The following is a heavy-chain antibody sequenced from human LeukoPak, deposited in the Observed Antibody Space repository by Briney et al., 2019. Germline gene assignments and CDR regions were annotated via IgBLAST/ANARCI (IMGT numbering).Heavy chain of an antibody. CDR1: GGSFSGYY. V-gene: IGHV4-34*01. J-gene: IGHJ5*02. CDR3: ARRSGWYGLNWFDP. D-gene: IGHD6-19*01. Sequence: SETLSLTCAVYGGSFSGYYWSWIRQPPGKGLEWIGEINHRGSTTYNPSRESRVTISVGTGKNQFSLKLGSVTAADTAVYYCARRSGWYGLNWFDPWGQGTLVTVSS. CDR2: INHRGST.